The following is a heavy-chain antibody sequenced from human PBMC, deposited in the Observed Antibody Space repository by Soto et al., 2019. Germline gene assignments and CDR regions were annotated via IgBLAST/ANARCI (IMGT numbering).Heavy chain of an antibody. J-gene: IGHJ4*02. CDR2: IIPIFGTA. D-gene: IGHD5-18*01. Sequence: QVQLVQSGAEVKKPGSSVKVSCKASGGTFSSYAISWVRQAPGQGLEWMGGIIPIFGTANYAQKFQGRVTITADESTSTAYMELCSLRSEDTALYYCARGLRGYSYGYFGYNFDYWGQGTLVTVSS. V-gene: IGHV1-69*01. CDR1: GGTFSSYA. CDR3: ARGLRGYSYGYFGYNFDY.